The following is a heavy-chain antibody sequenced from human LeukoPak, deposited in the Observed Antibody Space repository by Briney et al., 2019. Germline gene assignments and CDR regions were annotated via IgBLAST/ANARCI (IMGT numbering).Heavy chain of an antibody. Sequence: QPSETLSLTCTVSGGSISSGSYYWSWIRQPAGKGLEWIGRIYTSGSTNYNPSLKSRVTISVDKSKNQFSLKLSSVTAADTAVYYCAGDLVIGVRNSSGWYEVRDYYYGMDVWGKGTTVTVSS. D-gene: IGHD6-19*01. CDR2: IYTSGST. CDR1: GGSISSGSYY. CDR3: AGDLVIGVRNSSGWYEVRDYYYGMDV. J-gene: IGHJ6*04. V-gene: IGHV4-61*02.